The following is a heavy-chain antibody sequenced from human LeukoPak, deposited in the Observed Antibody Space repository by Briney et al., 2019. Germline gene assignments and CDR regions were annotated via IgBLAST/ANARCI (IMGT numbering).Heavy chain of an antibody. CDR1: GFTFSDYY. D-gene: IGHD1-26*01. CDR3: AKDPLGRSYYANYFDY. V-gene: IGHV3-11*04. Sequence: GSLRLSCAASGFTFSDYYMSWIRQAPGKGLEWVSYISSSGSTIYYADSVKGRFTISRDNSKNTLYLQMNSLRAEDTAVYYCAKDPLGRSYYANYFDYWGQGTLVTVSS. J-gene: IGHJ4*02. CDR2: ISSSGSTI.